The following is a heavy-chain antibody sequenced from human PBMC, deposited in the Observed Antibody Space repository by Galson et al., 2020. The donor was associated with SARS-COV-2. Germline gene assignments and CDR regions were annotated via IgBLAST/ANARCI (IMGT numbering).Heavy chain of an antibody. CDR1: GYTLTELS. V-gene: IGHV1-24*01. CDR2: FDPEDAKT. J-gene: IGHJ6*02. CDR3: ATGAGVTAAAEHLNNYSDDRGMGV. Sequence: ASVKVSCKVSGYTLTELSIHWVRQAPGKGLEGMGGFDPEDAKTIYAQKFQGRVTMTEDTSTDTAYMELSSLRTEDTAVDYCATGAGVTAAAEHLNNYSDDRGMGVWGQGTRVTVSS. D-gene: IGHD2-21*02.